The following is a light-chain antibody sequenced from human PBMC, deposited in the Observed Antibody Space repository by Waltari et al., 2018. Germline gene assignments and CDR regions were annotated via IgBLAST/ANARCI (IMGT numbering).Light chain of an antibody. CDR1: QDISNY. CDR2: DAS. Sequence: DIQMTQSPSSLSASVGDIVNITCQASQDISNYLNWYQQKPGKAPKLLIYDASNLETGVPSRFSGSGSGTDFTFTISSLQPEDIATYYCQQYDNLPWTFGQGTKVEIK. CDR3: QQYDNLPWT. V-gene: IGKV1-33*01. J-gene: IGKJ1*01.